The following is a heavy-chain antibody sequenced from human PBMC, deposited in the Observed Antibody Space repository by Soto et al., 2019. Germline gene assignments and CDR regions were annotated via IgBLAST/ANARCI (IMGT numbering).Heavy chain of an antibody. CDR3: ARERAVGIAVALNWFDP. D-gene: IGHD6-19*01. CDR2: ISYDGTDE. J-gene: IGHJ5*02. Sequence: GGSLRLSCAASGFSFSSYGMHWVRQAPGKGLEWVAMISYDGTDEYYADYVKGRFTISRDNSKNAVYLQMNSLRAEDTAVYYCARERAVGIAVALNWFDPWGQGTLVTVSS. V-gene: IGHV3-30*03. CDR1: GFSFSSYG.